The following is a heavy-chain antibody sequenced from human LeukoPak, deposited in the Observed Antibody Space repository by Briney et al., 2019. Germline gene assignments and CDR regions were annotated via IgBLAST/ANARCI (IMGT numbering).Heavy chain of an antibody. Sequence: TSETLSLTCTVSGGSISSYYWSWIRQPPGKGLEWIGYIYYSGSTNYNPSLKSRVTISVDTSKNQFSLELSSVTAADTAVYYCARVGSSGWYSGDYWGQGTLVTVSS. J-gene: IGHJ4*02. V-gene: IGHV4-59*01. CDR1: GGSISSYY. D-gene: IGHD6-19*01. CDR2: IYYSGST. CDR3: ARVGSSGWYSGDY.